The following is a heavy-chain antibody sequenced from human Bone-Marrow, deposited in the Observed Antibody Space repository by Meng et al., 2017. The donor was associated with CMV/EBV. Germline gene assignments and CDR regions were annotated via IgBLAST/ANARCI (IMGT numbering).Heavy chain of an antibody. Sequence: GESLKISCAASGFTFSTSWMHWVRQVPGKGLVWVSRINNDGSTTIYADSVKGRFTISRDNAKNTLYLQMNSLRAEDTALYYCAREIPYRPTAYWGQGTRVTVSS. CDR1: GFTFSTSW. CDR2: INNDGSTT. D-gene: IGHD2-21*02. V-gene: IGHV3-74*01. J-gene: IGHJ4*02. CDR3: AREIPYRPTAY.